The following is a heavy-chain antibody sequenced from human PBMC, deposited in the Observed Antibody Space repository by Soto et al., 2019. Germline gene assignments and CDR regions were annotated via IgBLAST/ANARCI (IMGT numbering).Heavy chain of an antibody. CDR1: GFTFSSYW. CDR2: IKQDGSEK. D-gene: IGHD3-9*01. CDR3: ASDDALRYSGV. Sequence: QLVESGGGLVQPGGSLRLSRATSGFTFSSYWMSWDRQAPGKGLEWVANIKQDGSEKYYVDSVKGRFTISRDNAKNSLYLQMNSLRAEHTAVYYSASDDALRYSGVWGKGTTVTVSS. J-gene: IGHJ6*04. V-gene: IGHV3-7*01.